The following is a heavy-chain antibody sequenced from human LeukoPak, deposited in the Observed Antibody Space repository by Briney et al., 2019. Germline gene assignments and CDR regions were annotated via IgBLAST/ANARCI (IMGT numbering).Heavy chain of an antibody. Sequence: PGGSLRLSCAASGFTFSSYGMHWVRQAPGKGLEWVAVISYDGSNKYYADSVKGRFTISRDNSKNTLYLQMNGLRAEDTAVYYCAKPRLRLGELSFYYFDYWGQGTLVTVSS. CDR1: GFTFSSYG. CDR2: ISYDGSNK. CDR3: AKPRLRLGELSFYYFDY. V-gene: IGHV3-30*18. J-gene: IGHJ4*02. D-gene: IGHD3-16*02.